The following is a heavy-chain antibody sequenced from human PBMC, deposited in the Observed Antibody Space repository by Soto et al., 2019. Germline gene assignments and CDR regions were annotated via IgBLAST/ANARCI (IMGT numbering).Heavy chain of an antibody. D-gene: IGHD2-21*02. CDR3: ARKSEAYCGGDCYNYFYHGMDV. Sequence: EVQLVESGGGLVQPGGSLRLSYAASGFTFHSFGMNWVRQAPGKGLEWVSYISSSSSTIYYADSVKGRFTISRDNAKNSLYLQMNSLRDEDTAVYYCARKSEAYCGGDCYNYFYHGMDVWGQGTTVTVSS. J-gene: IGHJ6*02. CDR2: ISSSSSTI. V-gene: IGHV3-48*02. CDR1: GFTFHSFG.